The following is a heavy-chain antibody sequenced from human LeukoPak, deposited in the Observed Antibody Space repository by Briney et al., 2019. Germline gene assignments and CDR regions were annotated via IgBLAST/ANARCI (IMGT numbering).Heavy chain of an antibody. V-gene: IGHV3-23*01. J-gene: IGHJ4*02. CDR2: ISGSGGST. Sequence: GGSLRLSCAASGFTFSSYAMSWVRQAPGKGLEWVSAISGSGGSTYYADSVKGRFTISRDKSKNTLYLQMNSLRAEDTAVYYCAKLPTEYCSSTSCFGPLTYYFDYWGQGTLVTVSS. CDR3: AKLPTEYCSSTSCFGPLTYYFDY. D-gene: IGHD2-2*01. CDR1: GFTFSSYA.